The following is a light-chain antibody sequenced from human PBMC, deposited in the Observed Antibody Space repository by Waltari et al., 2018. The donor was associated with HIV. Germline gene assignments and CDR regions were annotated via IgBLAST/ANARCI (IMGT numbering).Light chain of an antibody. CDR3: QQRSNWPLT. CDR2: DAS. CDR1: QSVSSY. Sequence: EIVLTQSPATLSLSPGERATLSCRASQSVSSYLALYQQKPGQAPRLLIYDASNMATGIPARFSGSGSGTDFTLTISSLEPEDFAVYYCQQRSNWPLTFGGGTKVEIK. V-gene: IGKV3-11*01. J-gene: IGKJ4*01.